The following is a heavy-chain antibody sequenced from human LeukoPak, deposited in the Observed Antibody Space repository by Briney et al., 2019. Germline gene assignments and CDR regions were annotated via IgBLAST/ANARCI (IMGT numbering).Heavy chain of an antibody. V-gene: IGHV4-34*01. CDR3: ASGSSSWYGGTYYFDY. D-gene: IGHD6-13*01. Sequence: SETLSLTCAVYGGSFSGYYWSWIRQPPGKGLEWIGEINHSGSTNYNPSLKSRVTISVDTSKNQFSLKLSSVTAADTAVYYCASGSSSWYGGTYYFDYWGQGTLVTVSS. CDR2: INHSGST. CDR1: GGSFSGYY. J-gene: IGHJ4*02.